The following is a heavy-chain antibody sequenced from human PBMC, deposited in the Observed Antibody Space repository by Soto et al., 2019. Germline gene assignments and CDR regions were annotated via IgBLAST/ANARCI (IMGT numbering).Heavy chain of an antibody. J-gene: IGHJ4*02. V-gene: IGHV3-33*06. D-gene: IGHD6-25*01. CDR2: IWNDGSNK. CDR3: ANDPPGSGWAFEY. Sequence: QVQLVESGGGVVQPGGSLRLSCAASGFAFSRHAMHWVRQAPGKGLEWVAMIWNDGSNKYYAESVKGRFTTSRDNSKNTLYLQMDSLRVVDTAVYYCANDPPGSGWAFEYWGQGAPLTVSS. CDR1: GFAFSRHA.